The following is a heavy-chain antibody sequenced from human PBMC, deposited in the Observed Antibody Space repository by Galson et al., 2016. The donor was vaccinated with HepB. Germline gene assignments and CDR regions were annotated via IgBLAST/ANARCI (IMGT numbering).Heavy chain of an antibody. V-gene: IGHV3-21*01. Sequence: SLRLSCAVSGITFRSYTMNWVRQAPGKGLEWVSSISGGSSYIYYADSVKGRFTISSDNAKNSLYLQMNSLRAEDTAVHYCAGRHSGWYYFDYWGQGTPVTVSS. D-gene: IGHD6-19*01. CDR3: AGRHSGWYYFDY. CDR1: GITFRSYT. CDR2: ISGGSSYI. J-gene: IGHJ4*02.